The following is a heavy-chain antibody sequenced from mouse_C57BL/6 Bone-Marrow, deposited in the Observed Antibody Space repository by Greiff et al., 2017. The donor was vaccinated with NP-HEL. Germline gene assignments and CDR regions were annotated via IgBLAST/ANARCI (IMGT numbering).Heavy chain of an antibody. V-gene: IGHV5-4*01. CDR3: AREGSG. Sequence: DVHLVESGGGLVKPGGSLKLSCAASGFTFSSYAMSWVRQTPEKRLEWVATISDGGSYTYYPDNVKGRFTISRDNAKNNLYLQMSHLKSEDTAMYYFAREGSGWGQGTLVTVSA. J-gene: IGHJ3*01. CDR2: ISDGGSYT. D-gene: IGHD3-2*02. CDR1: GFTFSSYA.